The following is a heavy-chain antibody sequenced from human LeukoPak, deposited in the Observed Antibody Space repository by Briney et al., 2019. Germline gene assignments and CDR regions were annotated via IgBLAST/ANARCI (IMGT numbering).Heavy chain of an antibody. V-gene: IGHV3-23*01. CDR3: AKWGDDDVLTGYYGPDY. CDR1: GFTFSNYA. CDR2: ILGSGGST. J-gene: IGHJ4*02. Sequence: VASLRLSCAASGFTFSNYAMSWVRQAPGKGLEWVSAILGSGGSTYYADSVKGRFTVSRDNSKSTLYLQMNSLRAEDTALYYCAKWGDDDVLTGYYGPDYWGQGTLVTVSS. D-gene: IGHD3-9*01.